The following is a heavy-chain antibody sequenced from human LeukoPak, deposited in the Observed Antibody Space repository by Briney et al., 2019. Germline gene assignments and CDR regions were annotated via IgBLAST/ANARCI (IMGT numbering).Heavy chain of an antibody. CDR3: ARVKGGTMVRAWGMDV. CDR1: GGTFSSYA. J-gene: IGHJ6*02. Sequence: SVKVSCKASGGTFSSYAISWVRQAPGQGLEWMGGIIPTFGTANYAQKFQGRVTITADESTSTAYMELSSLRSEDTAVYYSARVKGGTMVRAWGMDVWGQGTTVTVSS. V-gene: IGHV1-69*13. CDR2: IIPTFGTA. D-gene: IGHD3-10*01.